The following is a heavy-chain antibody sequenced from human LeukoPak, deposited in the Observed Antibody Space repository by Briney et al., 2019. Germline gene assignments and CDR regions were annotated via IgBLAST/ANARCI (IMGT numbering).Heavy chain of an antibody. J-gene: IGHJ3*02. D-gene: IGHD3-9*01. Sequence: GGSLRLSCAASGFTFSSYSMNWVRQAPGKGLEWVSSISSSSSYIYYADSVKGRFTISRDNSKNTLYLQMNSLRAEDTAVYYCAKDWSGLYYDILTGYRGDAFDIWGQGTMVTVSS. CDR3: AKDWSGLYYDILTGYRGDAFDI. V-gene: IGHV3-21*04. CDR2: ISSSSSYI. CDR1: GFTFSSYS.